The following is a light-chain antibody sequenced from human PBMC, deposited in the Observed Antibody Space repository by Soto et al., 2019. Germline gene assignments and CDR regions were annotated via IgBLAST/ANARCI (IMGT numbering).Light chain of an antibody. Sequence: QAMLAQPASMQASPALSITTCCTGTSSGVVTHSLVSSYQRHQGKARTPLIYEVTKRPSGVSNRFSGSKSGNPASLTIYGLQTEDEADYYSYSVAGSTSCSYLFGPGTRFT. CDR1: SSGVVTHSL. CDR3: YSVAGSTSCSYL. J-gene: IGLJ1*01. V-gene: IGLV2-23*02. CDR2: EVT.